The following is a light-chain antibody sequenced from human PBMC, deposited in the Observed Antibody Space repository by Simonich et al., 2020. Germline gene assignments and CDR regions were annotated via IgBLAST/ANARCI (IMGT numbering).Light chain of an antibody. J-gene: IGKJ4*01. Sequence: DIVMTQTPLSLSVTPGQPASISCKSSQSLLHSDGKTYLYWYLQKPGQSPQPLIYEVSNRFCGVPDRFSGSGSGTDFTLKISRVEAEDVGVYYCMQSIQLPLTFGGGTKVEIK. CDR3: MQSIQLPLT. CDR2: EVS. V-gene: IGKV2D-29*02. CDR1: QSLLHSDGKTY.